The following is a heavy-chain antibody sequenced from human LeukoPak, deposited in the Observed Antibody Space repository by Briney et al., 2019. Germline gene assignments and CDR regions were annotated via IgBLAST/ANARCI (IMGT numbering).Heavy chain of an antibody. Sequence: GGSLRLSCVASGFTFSSYSMNWVRQAPGKGLEWVSYIGYNIGTIYYADSVKGRFTISRDNAKNSLYLQMNSLRAEDTAVYYCARERARREYYFDYWGQGTLVTVSS. V-gene: IGHV3-48*01. CDR2: IGYNIGTI. CDR3: ARERARREYYFDY. J-gene: IGHJ4*02. CDR1: GFTFSSYS.